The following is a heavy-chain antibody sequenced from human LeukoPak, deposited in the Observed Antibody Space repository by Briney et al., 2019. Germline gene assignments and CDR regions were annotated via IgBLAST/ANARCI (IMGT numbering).Heavy chain of an antibody. CDR1: GFTFSSYA. D-gene: IGHD3-3*01. CDR3: ARGRGFTIFGVVIIGWFDP. V-gene: IGHV3-64*01. Sequence: GGSLRLSCAASGFTFSSYAMHWVRQAPGKGLEYVSAISSNGGSTYYANSVKGRFTISRDNSKNTLYPQMGSLRAEDMAVYYCARGRGFTIFGVVIIGWFDPWGQGTLVTVSS. CDR2: ISSNGGST. J-gene: IGHJ5*02.